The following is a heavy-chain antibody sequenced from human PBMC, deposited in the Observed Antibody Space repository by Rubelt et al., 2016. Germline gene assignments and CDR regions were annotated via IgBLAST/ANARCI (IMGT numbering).Heavy chain of an antibody. CDR2: ISGGGGTT. J-gene: IGHJ4*02. CDR3: ARDYSSSSLDY. CDR1: YA. Sequence: YAMSWVRQAPGKGLECVSGISGGGGTTYYADSVKGRFTISRDNSKNTLYLQMNSLRAEDTALYYCARDYSSSSLDYWGQGTLVTVSS. V-gene: IGHV3-23*01. D-gene: IGHD6-6*01.